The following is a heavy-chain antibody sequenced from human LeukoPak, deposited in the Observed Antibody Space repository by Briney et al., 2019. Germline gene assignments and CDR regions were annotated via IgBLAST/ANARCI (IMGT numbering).Heavy chain of an antibody. Sequence: GGSLRLSCAASGFTFSSYAMSWDRQAPGKGLDWVSAISGSGGSTYYADSVKGRFTISRDNSKNTLYLQMNSLRAEDTAVYYCAKVGHGYSSIPLLDYWGQGTLVTVSS. D-gene: IGHD6-13*01. CDR2: ISGSGGST. CDR3: AKVGHGYSSIPLLDY. V-gene: IGHV3-23*01. J-gene: IGHJ4*02. CDR1: GFTFSSYA.